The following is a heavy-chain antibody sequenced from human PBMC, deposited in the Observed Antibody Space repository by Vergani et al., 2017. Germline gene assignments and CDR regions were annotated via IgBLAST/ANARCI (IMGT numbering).Heavy chain of an antibody. J-gene: IGHJ3*02. CDR2: IYYSGIT. V-gene: IGHV4-59*01. Sequence: QVQLQESGPGLVKPSETLSLTCIVSGGSISSYYWSWIRQPPGKGLEWIGYIYYSGITNYSPSLKSRVTISVDTSKNQFSLKLSSVTAADTAVYYCARDQGSGSYRDAFDIWGQGTMVTVSS. CDR3: ARDQGSGSYRDAFDI. CDR1: GGSISSYY. D-gene: IGHD1-26*01.